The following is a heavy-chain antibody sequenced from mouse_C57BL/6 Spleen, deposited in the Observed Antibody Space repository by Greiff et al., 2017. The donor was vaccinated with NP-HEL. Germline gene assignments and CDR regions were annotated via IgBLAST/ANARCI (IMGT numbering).Heavy chain of an antibody. V-gene: IGHV1-50*01. J-gene: IGHJ4*01. D-gene: IGHD1-1*01. CDR3: ARWDYGSSLYAMDY. Sequence: VQLQQPGAELVKPGASVKLSCKASGYTFTSYWMQWVKQRPGQGLEWIGEIDPSDSYTNYNQKFKGKATLTVDTSSSTAYMQLSSLTSEDSAVYYCARWDYGSSLYAMDYWGQGTSVTVSS. CDR2: IDPSDSYT. CDR1: GYTFTSYW.